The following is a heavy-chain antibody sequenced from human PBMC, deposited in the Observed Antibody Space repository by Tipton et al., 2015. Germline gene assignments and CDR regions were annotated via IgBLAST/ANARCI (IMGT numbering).Heavy chain of an antibody. CDR1: GGSISGQH. CDR2: VSTSGSA. J-gene: IGHJ5*02. D-gene: IGHD6-19*01. Sequence: TLSLTCSVSGGSISGQHWYWFRQPAGKGLEWLGGVSTSGSANYNSSLMSRVTTSVDTSKSHFSLKLSSVTAADTAVYYCARGVGVAGTPSWFDPWGQGTLVIVSS. V-gene: IGHV4-4*07. CDR3: ARGVGVAGTPSWFDP.